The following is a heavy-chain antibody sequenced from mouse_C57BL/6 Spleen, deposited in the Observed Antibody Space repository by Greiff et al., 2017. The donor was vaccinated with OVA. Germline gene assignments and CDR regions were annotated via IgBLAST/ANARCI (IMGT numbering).Heavy chain of an antibody. CDR1: GYTFTDYN. J-gene: IGHJ4*01. V-gene: IGHV1-22*01. CDR2: INPNNGGT. Sequence: VQLQQSGPELVKPGASVKMSCKASGYTFTDYNMHWVKQSHGKSLEWIGYINPNNGGTSYNQKFKGKATLTVNKSSSTAYMELRSLTSEDSAVYYCARKLTGTPYYAMDYWGQGTSVTVSS. CDR3: ARKLTGTPYYAMDY. D-gene: IGHD4-1*01.